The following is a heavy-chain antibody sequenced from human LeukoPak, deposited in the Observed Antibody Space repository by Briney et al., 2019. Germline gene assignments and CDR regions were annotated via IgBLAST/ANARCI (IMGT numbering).Heavy chain of an antibody. CDR1: GYSISSGSS. CDR2: IYHSGST. CDR3: ARGEFGELLYEPSAFDI. Sequence: SETLSLTCTVSGYSISSGSSWGWIRQPPGKGLEWIGTIYHSGSTNYDPSLKSRVTISVDKSKNQFSLKLSSVTAADTAVYYCARGEFGELLYEPSAFDIWGQGTMVTVSS. D-gene: IGHD3-10*01. J-gene: IGHJ3*02. V-gene: IGHV4-38-2*02.